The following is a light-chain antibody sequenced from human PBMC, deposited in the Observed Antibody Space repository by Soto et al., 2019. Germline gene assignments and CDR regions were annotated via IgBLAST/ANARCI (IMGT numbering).Light chain of an antibody. Sequence: QSALTRPASVSGSPGQSITISCTGTSSDVGSYNYVSWYQQHPGKAPKLIIYDVSNRPSGVSNRFSGSKSGNMASLTISGLQADDEADYYCSSFTSSNTVVFGGGTKLTVL. CDR1: SSDVGSYNY. V-gene: IGLV2-14*03. J-gene: IGLJ3*02. CDR3: SSFTSSNTVV. CDR2: DVS.